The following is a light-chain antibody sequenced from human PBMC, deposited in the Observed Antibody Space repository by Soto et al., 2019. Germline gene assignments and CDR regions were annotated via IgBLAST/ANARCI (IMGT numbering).Light chain of an antibody. V-gene: IGKV1-9*01. CDR2: SAS. J-gene: IGKJ4*01. CDR1: LGISGY. Sequence: DIQLTQSPSFLSASVGDRVTMTCRASLGISGYLAWYQQKPGKVPRLLIYSASTLQSGVPSRFSGSGSGTEFTLTISSQQPEDFASYYCQQLDRYPFTFGGGTKVEI. CDR3: QQLDRYPFT.